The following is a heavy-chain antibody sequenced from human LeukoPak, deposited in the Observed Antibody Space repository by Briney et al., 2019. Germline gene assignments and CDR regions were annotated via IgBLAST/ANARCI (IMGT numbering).Heavy chain of an antibody. D-gene: IGHD3-3*01. V-gene: IGHV1-8*03. Sequence: GASVKVSCKASGYTFTSYDINWVRQATGQGLEWMGWMNPNSGNTGYAQKFQGRVTITRSTSISTAYMELSSLRSEDTAVYYCARGRATYYDFWSEELPTWGLVDYWGQGTLVTVSS. CDR3: ARGRATYYDFWSEELPTWGLVDY. CDR1: GYTFTSYD. J-gene: IGHJ4*02. CDR2: MNPNSGNT.